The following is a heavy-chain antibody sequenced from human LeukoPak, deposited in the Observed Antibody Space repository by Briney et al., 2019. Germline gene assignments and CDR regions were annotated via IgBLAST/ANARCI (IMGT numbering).Heavy chain of an antibody. J-gene: IGHJ4*02. Sequence: GGSLRLSCAASGFTFSSYGMHWVRQAPGKGLEWVAVIPYDGSNKYYADSVKGRFTISRDNSKNTLYLQMNSLRAEDTAVYYCAKGGGGGAANFDYWGQGTLVTVFS. CDR3: AKGGGGGAANFDY. D-gene: IGHD1-26*01. V-gene: IGHV3-30*18. CDR1: GFTFSSYG. CDR2: IPYDGSNK.